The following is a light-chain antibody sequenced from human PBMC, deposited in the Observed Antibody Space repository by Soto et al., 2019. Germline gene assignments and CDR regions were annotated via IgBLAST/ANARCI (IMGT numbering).Light chain of an antibody. CDR1: QAIRND. V-gene: IGKV1-17*01. Sequence: IQMTQSPSSLSASVGDRVIITCRASQAIRNDLGWYQQKPGKAPKLLIYTASTLQSGVPSRFSGSGSGTDFSLTISSLQPEDFATYYCQQLNSYPQTFGQGTKVDIK. CDR3: QQLNSYPQT. J-gene: IGKJ1*01. CDR2: TAS.